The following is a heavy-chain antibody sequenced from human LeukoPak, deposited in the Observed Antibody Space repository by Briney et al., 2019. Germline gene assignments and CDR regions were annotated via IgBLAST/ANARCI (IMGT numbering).Heavy chain of an antibody. CDR1: GASISGSNYH. CDR2: IYYSGST. J-gene: IGHJ4*02. CDR3: ARTLTYDAWIAHTPRLSVPGDY. D-gene: IGHD3-3*01. Sequence: SETLSLTCTVSGASISGSNYHWGWIRQPPGKGLEWIGSIYYSGSTYYNPSLKSRVTISAETSKNQFSLKLSSVTAADTGVYYCARTLTYDAWIAHTPRLSVPGDYWGQGTLVTVSS. V-gene: IGHV4-39*01.